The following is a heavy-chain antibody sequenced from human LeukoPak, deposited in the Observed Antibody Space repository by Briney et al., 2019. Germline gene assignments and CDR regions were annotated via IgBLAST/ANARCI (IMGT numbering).Heavy chain of an antibody. CDR2: IGQDGSEK. Sequence: GGSLRLSCAATGFSFRSYWMNWVRQAPGKGLEWLAIIGQDGSEKHYKGSVEGRFTISRDNAKNSLHLQMNSLRAEDTAVYYCAGGSGYLITSWGQGTLVTVSS. CDR3: AGGSGYLITS. V-gene: IGHV3-7*01. J-gene: IGHJ5*02. D-gene: IGHD3-9*01. CDR1: GFSFRSYW.